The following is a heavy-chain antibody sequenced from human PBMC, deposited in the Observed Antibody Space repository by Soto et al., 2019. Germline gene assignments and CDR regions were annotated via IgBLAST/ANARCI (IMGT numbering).Heavy chain of an antibody. CDR3: ARVQRELLLTGPPDS. D-gene: IGHD7-27*01. V-gene: IGHV3-74*01. CDR1: GFTFSSYW. J-gene: IGHJ4*02. CDR2: INSDGSST. Sequence: EVQLVESGGGLVQPGGSLRLPCAASGFTFSSYWMHWVRQAPGKGLVWVSRINSDGSSTSYADSVKGRFTISRDNAKNTLYLQMNGLRAEDTAVYYCARVQRELLLTGPPDSWGQGTLVTVSS.